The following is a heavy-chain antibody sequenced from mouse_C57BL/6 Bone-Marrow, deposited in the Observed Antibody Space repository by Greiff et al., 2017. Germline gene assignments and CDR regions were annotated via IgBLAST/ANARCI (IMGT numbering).Heavy chain of an antibody. CDR2: IDPDDGET. V-gene: IGHV14-2*01. D-gene: IGHD2-12*01. J-gene: IGHJ2*01. CDR1: GFNIKDYY. CDR3: SGTHSYYSTNC. Sequence: VQLQQSGAELVKPGASVKLSCTASGFNIKDYYIHWVKQRTEQGLEWIGRIDPDDGETKYAPKFPDKATITADTSSNTAYLQLSSLTSEETAVYYYSGTHSYYSTNCWGQGTTLTVSS.